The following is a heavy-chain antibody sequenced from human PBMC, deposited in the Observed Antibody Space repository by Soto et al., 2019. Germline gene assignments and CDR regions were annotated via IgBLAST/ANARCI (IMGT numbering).Heavy chain of an antibody. Sequence: QVQLVESGGGLVEPGGSLRLSCAASGFTFSGQYMTWIRQAPGKGLEWVSKISSDATLTYYADSVKGRFTVSRDNAKKALYLQMNSLRAEDTAIYYCATDPYYYASGFWGQGTLVTVSS. CDR1: GFTFSGQY. CDR3: ATDPYYYASGF. CDR2: ISSDATLT. D-gene: IGHD3-10*01. V-gene: IGHV3-11*01. J-gene: IGHJ4*02.